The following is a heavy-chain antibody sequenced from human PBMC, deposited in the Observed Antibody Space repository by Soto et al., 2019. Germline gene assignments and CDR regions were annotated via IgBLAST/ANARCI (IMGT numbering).Heavy chain of an antibody. CDR1: GGSFSKYG. J-gene: IGHJ6*02. V-gene: IGHV1-69*01. CDR2: IIPMFGIG. D-gene: IGHD1-26*01. CDR3: ARGYWENCCYAMGV. Sequence: QVQLVQSGAEVKMPGSSVRVSCKASGGSFSKYGISWVRQAPGQGLEWMGGIIPMFGIGNYAEKFLGRVTITADESTSTSHMELSSLRSEDTAVYFCARGYWENCCYAMGVWGQGTMVTVSS.